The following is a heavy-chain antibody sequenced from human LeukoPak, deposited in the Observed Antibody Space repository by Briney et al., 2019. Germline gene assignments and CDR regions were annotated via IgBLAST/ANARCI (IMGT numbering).Heavy chain of an antibody. D-gene: IGHD3-22*01. Sequence: ASVKVSCKASGYTFSDYYMHWVRQAPGQGLEWMGWISADNGNTNYAQKLQGRVTITTDTSTSTAYMELRSLRSDDTAVYYCARVLYYDSSGFLDYWGQGTLVTVSS. V-gene: IGHV1-18*04. CDR2: ISADNGNT. CDR1: GYTFSDYY. CDR3: ARVLYYDSSGFLDY. J-gene: IGHJ4*02.